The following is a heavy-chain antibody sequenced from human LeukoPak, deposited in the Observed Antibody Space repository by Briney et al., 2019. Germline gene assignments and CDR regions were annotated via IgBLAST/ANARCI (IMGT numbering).Heavy chain of an antibody. CDR3: ARDRLHYDSLTGYPAD. D-gene: IGHD3-9*01. V-gene: IGHV3-66*01. CDR1: GFTVGSNY. Sequence: GASLRLSCAASGFTVGSNYMLGVRHAPGKGREWVAVIYSGGSTRYAESVKGRFTISRDNSKDTLYLQMNNLRAEDTAVYYCARDRLHYDSLTGYPADWGQGTLVTVSS. CDR2: IYSGGST. J-gene: IGHJ4*02.